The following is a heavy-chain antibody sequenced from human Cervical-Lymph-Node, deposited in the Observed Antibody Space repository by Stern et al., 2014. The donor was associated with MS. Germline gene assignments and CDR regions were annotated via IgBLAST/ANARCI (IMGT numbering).Heavy chain of an antibody. J-gene: IGHJ4*02. CDR3: ARNFASGSYYGY. CDR2: INANSGGP. D-gene: IGHD3-10*01. V-gene: IGHV1-2*02. Sequence: VQLVESGAEVKKPGASVKVSCKASGYTFTGYYIHWVRQAPGQGLEWMGWINANSGGPIYAQKFQGRVSMTRDTSISTAYMELSGLRPDDKAVYYCARNFASGSYYGYWGQGTLVTVSS. CDR1: GYTFTGYY.